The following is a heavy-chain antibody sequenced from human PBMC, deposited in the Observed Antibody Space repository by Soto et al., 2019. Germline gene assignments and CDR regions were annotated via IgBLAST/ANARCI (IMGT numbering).Heavy chain of an antibody. CDR3: AKIAVAGTSDY. CDR2: IYYSGST. Sequence: PSETLSPTCTVSGGSISSSSYYWGWIRQPPGKGLEWIGSIYYSGSTYYNPSLKSRVTISVDTSKNQFSLKLSSVTAADTAVYYCAKIAVAGTSDYWGQGTLVTVSS. D-gene: IGHD6-19*01. J-gene: IGHJ4*02. V-gene: IGHV4-39*01. CDR1: GGSISSSSYY.